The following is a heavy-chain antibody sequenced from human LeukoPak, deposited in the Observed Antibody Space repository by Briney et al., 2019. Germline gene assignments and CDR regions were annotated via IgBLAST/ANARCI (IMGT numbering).Heavy chain of an antibody. CDR1: GFTFSSYA. J-gene: IGHJ4*02. D-gene: IGHD3-22*01. V-gene: IGHV3-23*01. Sequence: GSLRLSCAASGFTFSSYAMSWVRQAPGKGLEWVSSISGSATNTYYADSVKGRFTISRDKSKNTLDLQMNSLRAEDTAVYYCAKARYYDSSGPFDYWGQGTLVTVSS. CDR2: ISGSATNT. CDR3: AKARYYDSSGPFDY.